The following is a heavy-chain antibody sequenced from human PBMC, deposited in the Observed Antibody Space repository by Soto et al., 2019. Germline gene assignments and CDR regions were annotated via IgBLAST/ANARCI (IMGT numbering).Heavy chain of an antibody. Sequence: GGSLRLSCAASGFTFSSYSMNWVRQAPGKGLEWVSYISSSSSTIYYADSVKGRFTISRDNAKNSLYLQMNSLRAEDTAVYYCARDQSSSSWYDYFDYWGQGTLVTVSS. CDR2: ISSSSSTI. V-gene: IGHV3-48*01. J-gene: IGHJ4*02. D-gene: IGHD6-13*01. CDR3: ARDQSSSSWYDYFDY. CDR1: GFTFSSYS.